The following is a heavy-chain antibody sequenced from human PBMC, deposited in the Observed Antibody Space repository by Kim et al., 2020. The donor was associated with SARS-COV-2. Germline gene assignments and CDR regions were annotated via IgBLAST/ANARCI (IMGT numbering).Heavy chain of an antibody. D-gene: IGHD3-10*01. J-gene: IGHJ3*02. V-gene: IGHV4-39*01. CDR1: GGSISSSSYY. Sequence: SETLSLTCTVSGGSISSSSYYWGWIRQPPGKGLEWIGSIYYSGSTYYNPSLKSRVTISVDTSKNQFSLKLSSVTAADTAVYYCARGGVVRGLTDAFDIWGQGTMVTVSS. CDR3: ARGGVVRGLTDAFDI. CDR2: IYYSGST.